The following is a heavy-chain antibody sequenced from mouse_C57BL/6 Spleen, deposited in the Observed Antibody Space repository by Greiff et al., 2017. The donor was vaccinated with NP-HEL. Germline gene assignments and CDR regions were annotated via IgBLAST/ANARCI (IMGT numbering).Heavy chain of an antibody. CDR2: ISSGGDYI. CDR3: TRGDGYYVFYFDY. Sequence: EVKLVESGEGLVKPGGSLKLSCAASGFTFSSYAMSWVRQTPEKRLEWVAYISSGGDYIYYADTVKGRFTISRDNARNTLYLQMSSLKSEDTAMYYCTRGDGYYVFYFDYWGQGTTLTVSS. D-gene: IGHD2-3*01. CDR1: GFTFSSYA. V-gene: IGHV5-9-1*02. J-gene: IGHJ2*01.